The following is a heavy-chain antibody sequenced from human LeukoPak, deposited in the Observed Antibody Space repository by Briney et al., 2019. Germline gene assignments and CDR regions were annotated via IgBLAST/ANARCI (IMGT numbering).Heavy chain of an antibody. CDR3: ARANFLYCSSSTCLFDY. D-gene: IGHD2-2*01. CDR1: GYTFTNYY. J-gene: IGHJ4*02. CDR2: INPNDSDT. Sequence: ASVKVSCKASGYTFTNYYMHWVRQAPGQGFEWMGWINPNDSDTNYAQKFQGRVTMTRDTSISTAHMEVSRLRSDDTAVYYCARANFLYCSSSTCLFDYWGQGTLVTVSS. V-gene: IGHV1-2*02.